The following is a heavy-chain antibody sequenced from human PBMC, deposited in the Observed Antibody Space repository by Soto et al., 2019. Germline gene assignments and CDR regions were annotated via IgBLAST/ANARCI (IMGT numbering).Heavy chain of an antibody. CDR2: IYSGGAT. CDR1: GCLVSSNH. V-gene: IGHV3-53*01. CDR3: AKDRPRRTSGYFFDY. J-gene: IGHJ4*02. Sequence: GGYLRLPSAASGCLVSSNHMIWGRQAPGKGLEWVSVIYSGGATYYAVSVKGRFTISRDRSKNTVSLHMNSLRAEDTALYYCAKDRPRRTSGYFFDYWGQGTPVTVSS. D-gene: IGHD1-1*01.